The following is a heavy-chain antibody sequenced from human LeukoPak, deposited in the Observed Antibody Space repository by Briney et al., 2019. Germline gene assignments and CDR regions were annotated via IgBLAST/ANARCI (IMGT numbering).Heavy chain of an antibody. J-gene: IGHJ3*02. D-gene: IGHD2-2*01. V-gene: IGHV3-74*01. CDR2: ISSDGSNT. Sequence: PGGSLRLSCAASGFTFSNYWIHWVRQAPGKGLVWVSRISSDGSNTNYADSVKGRFTISRDNAKNTLYLQMNSLRAEDTAVYYCARVSCSSTACSLGAFDIWAKGQWSPSLQ. CDR3: ARVSCSSTACSLGAFDI. CDR1: GFTFSNYW.